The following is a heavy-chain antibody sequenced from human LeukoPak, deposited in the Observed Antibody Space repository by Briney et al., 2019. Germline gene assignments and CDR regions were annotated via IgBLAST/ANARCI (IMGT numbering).Heavy chain of an antibody. J-gene: IGHJ5*02. CDR2: IKPSGGST. CDR3: ARDNGGNSAWFDP. CDR1: GYTFTRDY. D-gene: IGHD4-23*01. V-gene: IGHV1-46*01. Sequence: ASVKVSCKASGYTFTRDYIHWVRQAPGQGLEWMGIIKPSGGSTSYAQKFQGRVTMTRDTSTSTVYMELSSLKSEDTAEYYCARDNGGNSAWFDPWGQGTLVTVSS.